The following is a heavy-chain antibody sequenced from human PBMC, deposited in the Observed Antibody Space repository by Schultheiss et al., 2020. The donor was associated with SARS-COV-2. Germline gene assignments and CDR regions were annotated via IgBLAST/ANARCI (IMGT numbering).Heavy chain of an antibody. CDR1: GGSFSGYY. Sequence: SETLSLTCAVYGGSFSGYYWSWIRQPPGKGLEWIGEINHSGSTNYNPSLKSRVTISIDTSNNQFSLKLSSVTAADTAVYYCARDLMSSSWYETYYGMDVWGQGTTVTVSS. J-gene: IGHJ6*02. CDR2: INHSGST. CDR3: ARDLMSSSWYETYYGMDV. V-gene: IGHV4-34*01. D-gene: IGHD6-13*01.